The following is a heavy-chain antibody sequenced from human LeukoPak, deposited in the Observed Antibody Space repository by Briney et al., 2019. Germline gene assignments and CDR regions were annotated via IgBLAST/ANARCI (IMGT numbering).Heavy chain of an antibody. D-gene: IGHD2-21*02. Sequence: GGPLRLSCVASGFTFTAYAMNWVRQAPGKGLEWVSYISSTSSTTYYADSVKGRFTISRDTARNSLSLQMNSLRAEDTAVYYCARDRDWVFDYWGQGTLVTVSS. CDR2: ISSTSSTT. J-gene: IGHJ4*02. CDR1: GFTFTAYA. CDR3: ARDRDWVFDY. V-gene: IGHV3-48*01.